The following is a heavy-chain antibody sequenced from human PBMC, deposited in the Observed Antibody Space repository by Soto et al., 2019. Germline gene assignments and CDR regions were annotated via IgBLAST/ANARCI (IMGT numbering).Heavy chain of an antibody. CDR3: AKDIGPNIHSYYYYYYMDV. J-gene: IGHJ6*03. Sequence: GGSLRLSCAASGFTFDDYAMHWVRQAPGKGLEWVSGISWNSGSIGYADSVKGRFTISRDNAKNSLYLQMNSLRAEDTALYYCAKDIGPNIHSYYYYYYMDVWGKGTTVTVSS. CDR1: GFTFDDYA. V-gene: IGHV3-9*01. CDR2: ISWNSGSI.